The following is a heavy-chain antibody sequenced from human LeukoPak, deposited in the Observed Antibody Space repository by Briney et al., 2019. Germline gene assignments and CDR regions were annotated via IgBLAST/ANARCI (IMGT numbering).Heavy chain of an antibody. Sequence: GSVKVSCKTSGYTFTTYGISWVRQAPGQGLEWMGWISGSNGNTKYAQKVQSRVTMTTDTSTTTAYMEVRSLRSDDTAVYYCARDRDRMVQGVTALFDYWGQGTLVTVSS. J-gene: IGHJ4*02. CDR1: GYTFTTYG. CDR3: ARDRDRMVQGVTALFDY. D-gene: IGHD3-10*01. CDR2: ISGSNGNT. V-gene: IGHV1-18*04.